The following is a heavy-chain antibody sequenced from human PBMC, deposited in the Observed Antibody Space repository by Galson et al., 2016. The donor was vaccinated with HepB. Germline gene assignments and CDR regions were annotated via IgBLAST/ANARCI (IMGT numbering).Heavy chain of an antibody. D-gene: IGHD6-19*01. V-gene: IGHV4-39*07. J-gene: IGHJ5*02. CDR1: GGSISTNSYY. CDR3: ASRFGSGWSSNWFDP. CDR2: IYHNGNT. Sequence: ETLSLTCTVSGGSISTNSYYWGWIRQPPGKGLEWIGEIYHNGNTNYNPSLKSRLTISVDKSKNQFSLKLSSVTAADTAVYYCASRFGSGWSSNWFDPWGQGTLVTVSS.